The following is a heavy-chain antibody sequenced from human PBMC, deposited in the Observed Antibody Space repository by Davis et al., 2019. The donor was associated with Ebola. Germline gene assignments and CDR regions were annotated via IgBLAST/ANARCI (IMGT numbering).Heavy chain of an antibody. CDR2: INANTGGT. D-gene: IGHD6-13*01. CDR3: ARDIGVAAAGL. Sequence: AASVKVSCKTSGYTFTAYYMHWVRQAPGQGLEWMGRINANTGGTNYAQNFQGRVTMTRDTSISTAYMELSRLTSDDTAVYYCARDIGVAAAGLWGQGTLVTVSS. J-gene: IGHJ4*02. V-gene: IGHV1-2*06. CDR1: GYTFTAYY.